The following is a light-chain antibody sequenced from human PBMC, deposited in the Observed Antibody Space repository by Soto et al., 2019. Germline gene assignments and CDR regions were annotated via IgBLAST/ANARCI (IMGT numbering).Light chain of an antibody. Sequence: DIQMTQSPSTLSASVGDRVTITCRASQSISSWLAWYQQKPGKAPKLLIYKASILESGAPSRFSGSGSWTEFTLTISSLQPDDFAPYYCQQYNSYSRTFGQGTKVEIK. CDR2: KAS. CDR3: QQYNSYSRT. V-gene: IGKV1-5*03. J-gene: IGKJ1*01. CDR1: QSISSW.